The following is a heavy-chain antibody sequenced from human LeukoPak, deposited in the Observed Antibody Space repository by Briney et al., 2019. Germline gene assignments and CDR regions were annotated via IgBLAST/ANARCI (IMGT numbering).Heavy chain of an antibody. J-gene: IGHJ4*02. CDR1: GFSLRSFW. V-gene: IGHV3-7*01. CDR2: INQEGSEK. Sequence: GGSLRLSCEPSGFSLRSFWMTWVRQAPGKGPEWVANINQEGSEKYYGDSVKGRFTISRDNAKNTLYLEMNSLRAEDTAVYYCARVRFLERSDYWGQGTLVTVSS. CDR3: ARVRFLERSDY. D-gene: IGHD3-3*01.